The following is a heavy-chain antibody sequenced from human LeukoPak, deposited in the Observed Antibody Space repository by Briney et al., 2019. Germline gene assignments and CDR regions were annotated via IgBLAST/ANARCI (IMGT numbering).Heavy chain of an antibody. J-gene: IGHJ6*03. V-gene: IGHV4-61*02. D-gene: IGHD4-23*01. Sequence: SETLSLTCTVSGGSISSGSYYWSWIRQPAGKGLEWIGRVVTSGSTNYNPSLKRRVTISVDTSKNQFSLKLTPVTAADTAMYYCARSVGRPGYYFMDLWGKGTTVTISS. CDR1: GGSISSGSYY. CDR2: VVTSGST. CDR3: ARSVGRPGYYFMDL.